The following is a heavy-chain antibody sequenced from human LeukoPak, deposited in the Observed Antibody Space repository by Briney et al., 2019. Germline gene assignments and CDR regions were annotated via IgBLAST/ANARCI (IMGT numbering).Heavy chain of an antibody. D-gene: IGHD3-22*01. J-gene: IGHJ4*02. V-gene: IGHV1-18*01. CDR2: ISAYSGNT. Sequence: GASVKVSCKASGYTFTNYGIFWVRQAPGQGLEWMGWISAYSGNTNYAQKLQGRVTMTTGTSTSTAYMELESLRSDDTAVYYCAISQGSYYDTSGYLGGDYWGQGTLVTVSS. CDR3: AISQGSYYDTSGYLGGDY. CDR1: GYTFTNYG.